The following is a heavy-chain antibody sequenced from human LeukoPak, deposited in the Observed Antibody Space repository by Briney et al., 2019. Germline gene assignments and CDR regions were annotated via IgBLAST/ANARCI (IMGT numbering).Heavy chain of an antibody. CDR1: GYSFTGYY. CDR3: ARVGYSGYGLGYFDY. D-gene: IGHD5-12*01. J-gene: IGHJ4*02. Sequence: ASVKVSCKASGYSFTGYYMHWVRQAPGQGLEWMGWINPNSGGTNYAQKFQGRVTMTRDTSTSTVYMELSSLRSEDTAVYYCARVGYSGYGLGYFDYWGQGTLVTVSS. V-gene: IGHV1-2*02. CDR2: INPNSGGT.